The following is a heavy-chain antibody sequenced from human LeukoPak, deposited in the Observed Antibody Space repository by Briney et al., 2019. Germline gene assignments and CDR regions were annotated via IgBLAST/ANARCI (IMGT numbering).Heavy chain of an antibody. J-gene: IGHJ4*02. Sequence: GGSLRLSCGASGFTFSSYWMQWVRQAPGKGLEWVSRGSSDGSTTTYADSVKGRFTISRDNGKNTLYLQMNSLRAEDTAVYYCARDADGPGSLIDYWGQGTLVTVSS. V-gene: IGHV3-74*01. CDR1: GFTFSSYW. D-gene: IGHD2-8*01. CDR3: ARDADGPGSLIDY. CDR2: GSSDGSTT.